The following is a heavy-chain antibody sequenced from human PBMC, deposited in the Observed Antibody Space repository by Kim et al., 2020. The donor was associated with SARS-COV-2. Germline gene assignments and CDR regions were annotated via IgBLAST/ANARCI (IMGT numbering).Heavy chain of an antibody. CDR2: IIPIFGTA. CDR1: GGTFSSYA. V-gene: IGHV1-69*13. CDR3: ARDGGILTGSTSSLSNWFDP. J-gene: IGHJ5*02. D-gene: IGHD3-9*01. Sequence: SVKVSCKASGGTFSSYAISWVRQAPGQGLEWMGGIIPIFGTANYAQKFQGRVTITADESTSTAYMELSSLRSEDTAVYYCARDGGILTGSTSSLSNWFDPWGQGTLVTVSS.